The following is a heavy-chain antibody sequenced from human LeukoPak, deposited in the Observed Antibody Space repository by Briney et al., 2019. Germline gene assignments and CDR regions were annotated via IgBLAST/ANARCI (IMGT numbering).Heavy chain of an antibody. Sequence: SETLSLTCAVYGGSFSGYYWSWIRQPPGKGLEWIGEINHSGSTNYNPSLKSRVTIPVDTSKNQFSLKLSSVTAADTAVYYCARGHNWFDPWGQGTLVTVSS. CDR3: ARGHNWFDP. J-gene: IGHJ5*02. V-gene: IGHV4-34*01. CDR1: GGSFSGYY. CDR2: INHSGST.